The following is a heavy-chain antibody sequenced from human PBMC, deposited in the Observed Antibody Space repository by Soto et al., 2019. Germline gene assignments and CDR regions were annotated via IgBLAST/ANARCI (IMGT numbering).Heavy chain of an antibody. J-gene: IGHJ6*03. CDR1: GFTFSSYG. D-gene: IGHD3-10*01. CDR3: AKDALWFGEREHYYYYMDV. Sequence: QVQLVESGGGVVQPGRSLRLSCAASGFTFSSYGMHWVRQAPGKGLEWVAVISYDGSNKYYADSVKGRFTISRDNSKNTLYLQMNSLRAEDTAVYYCAKDALWFGEREHYYYYMDVWGKGTTVTVSS. CDR2: ISYDGSNK. V-gene: IGHV3-30*18.